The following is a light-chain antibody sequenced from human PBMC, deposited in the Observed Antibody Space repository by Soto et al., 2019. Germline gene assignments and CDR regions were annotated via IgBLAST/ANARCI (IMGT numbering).Light chain of an antibody. CDR3: QQRSSWPRT. CDR2: DAS. Sequence: EIVLTQSPATLSLSPGERATLSCRASQSISSDLAWYQQKPGQAPRLFIYDASNRVTGIPARFRGSGSGTDFPLTISPLEPEDFAVYYCQQRSSWPRTFGQGTKVEIK. V-gene: IGKV3-11*01. J-gene: IGKJ1*01. CDR1: QSISSD.